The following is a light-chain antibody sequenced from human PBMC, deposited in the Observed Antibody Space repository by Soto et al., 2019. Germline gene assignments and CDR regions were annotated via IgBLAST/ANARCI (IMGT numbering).Light chain of an antibody. CDR1: ESLSTF. CDR3: QSYNDWPFA. V-gene: IGKV3-15*01. CDR2: GAS. Sequence: EIVLTQSPGTLSVSPGERVTLSCRASESLSTFLAWYQQKPGQAPRLLIYGASTKATGIPARFSGSGSATDFTHTISSLQSEDSAVYYCQSYNDWPFAFGQGTKLDI. J-gene: IGKJ2*01.